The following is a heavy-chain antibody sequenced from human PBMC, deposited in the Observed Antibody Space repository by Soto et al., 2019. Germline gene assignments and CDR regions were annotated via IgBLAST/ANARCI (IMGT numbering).Heavy chain of an antibody. V-gene: IGHV1-69*13. CDR2: IIPIFGTA. Sequence: ASVKVSCKASGGTFNSYAISWVRQAPGQGLEWMGGIIPIFGTANYAQKFQGRVTITADESTSTAYMELSSLRSEDTAVYYCARGGYCSGGSCRRGKYYYYYGMDVWGQGTTVTVSS. CDR1: GGTFNSYA. J-gene: IGHJ6*02. D-gene: IGHD2-15*01. CDR3: ARGGYCSGGSCRRGKYYYYYGMDV.